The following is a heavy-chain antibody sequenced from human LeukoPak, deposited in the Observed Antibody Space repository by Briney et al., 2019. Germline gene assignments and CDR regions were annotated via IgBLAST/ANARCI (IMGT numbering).Heavy chain of an antibody. Sequence: SETLSLTCTVSGRSISSGSYYWSWIRQPAGKGLEWIGRIYTSGSTNYNPSLKSRVTISVDTSKNQFSLNLSSVTAADTAVYYCARQTSTTSVDYWGQGTLVTVSS. V-gene: IGHV4-61*02. CDR1: GRSISSGSYY. J-gene: IGHJ4*02. D-gene: IGHD2-2*01. CDR2: IYTSGST. CDR3: ARQTSTTSVDY.